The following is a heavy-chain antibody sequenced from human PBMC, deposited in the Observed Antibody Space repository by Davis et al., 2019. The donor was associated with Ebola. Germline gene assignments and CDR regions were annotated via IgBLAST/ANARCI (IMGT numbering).Heavy chain of an antibody. CDR2: VRSHGSDD. Sequence: GESLKISCAASGFTFNIFDMHWVRQAPGRGLEWVAFVRSHGSDDHYADSVKGRFTISRDNSKNTLYLQMNSLRPEDTAVYYCARGAAVTGYWYFDLWGRGALVTDSS. J-gene: IGHJ2*01. V-gene: IGHV3-30*02. CDR1: GFTFNIFD. CDR3: ARGAAVTGYWYFDL. D-gene: IGHD4-17*01.